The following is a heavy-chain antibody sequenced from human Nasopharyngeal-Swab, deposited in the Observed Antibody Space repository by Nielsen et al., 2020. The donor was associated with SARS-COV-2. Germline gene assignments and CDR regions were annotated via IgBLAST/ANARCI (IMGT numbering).Heavy chain of an antibody. CDR1: GFTVSSNY. CDR2: IYSGGST. V-gene: IGHV3-66*01. Sequence: GRSLKLSCAASGFTVSSNYMSWVRQAPGKGLEWVSVIYSGGSTYYADSVKGRFTISRDNSKNTLYLQMNSLRAEDTAVYYCARVSPVANFDYWGQGTLVTVSS. CDR3: ARVSPVANFDY. J-gene: IGHJ4*02. D-gene: IGHD4-23*01.